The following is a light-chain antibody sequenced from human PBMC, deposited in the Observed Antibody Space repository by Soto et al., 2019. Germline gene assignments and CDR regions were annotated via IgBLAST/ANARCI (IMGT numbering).Light chain of an antibody. Sequence: EIVLTQSPGTLPLSPGDRATLSCRASQSVSKNQLAWYQQKPGQAPRLLIYGVSSRATGTPDRFSGSGSATDFTLTISRLEPEDFAVYYCQRYDSSAGWTFGQGTKVDIK. V-gene: IGKV3-20*01. J-gene: IGKJ1*01. CDR1: QSVSKNQ. CDR2: GVS. CDR3: QRYDSSAGWT.